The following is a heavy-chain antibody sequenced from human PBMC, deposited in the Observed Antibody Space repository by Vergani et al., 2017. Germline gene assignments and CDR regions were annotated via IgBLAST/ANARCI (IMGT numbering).Heavy chain of an antibody. CDR3: AAVITTTGPRSPRGPRFDY. D-gene: IGHD4-11*01. Sequence: EVQLVQSGAEVKKPGESLKISCKGSGYSFTSYWIGWVRQMPGKGLEWMGIIYPGDSDTRYSPSFQGQVTISADKSISTAYLQWSSLKASDTAMYYCAAVITTTGPRSPRGPRFDYWGQGTLVTVSS. CDR2: IYPGDSDT. V-gene: IGHV5-51*01. J-gene: IGHJ4*02. CDR1: GYSFTSYW.